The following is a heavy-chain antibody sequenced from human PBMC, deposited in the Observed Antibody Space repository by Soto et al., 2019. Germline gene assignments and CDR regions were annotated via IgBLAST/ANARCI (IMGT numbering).Heavy chain of an antibody. CDR1: GFTFSSYG. V-gene: IGHV3-33*08. Sequence: PGGSLRLSCAASGFTFSSYGMHWVRQAPGKGLGWVAVIWFDGNKQHYADSVKGRFTISRDNSKNTLYVQMTSLRAEDTAVCYCARGLQSLFDYWGQGTLVTVSS. CDR2: IWFDGNKQ. CDR3: ARGLQSLFDY. J-gene: IGHJ4*02.